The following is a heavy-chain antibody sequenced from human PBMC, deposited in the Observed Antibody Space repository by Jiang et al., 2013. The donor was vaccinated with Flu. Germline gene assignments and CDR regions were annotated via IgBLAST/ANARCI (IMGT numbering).Heavy chain of an antibody. D-gene: IGHD3-10*01. Sequence: SQTLSLTCAISGDSVSGDSAAWNWIRQSPSRGLEWPGRTYYRSKWVNDYAVSVKSRITINPDTSKNQFSLQLNSVTPEDTAVYYCARHPHGSGDTFNVWGQGTMVTVSS. V-gene: IGHV6-1*01. J-gene: IGHJ3*01. CDR2: TYYRSKWVN. CDR3: ARHPHGSGDTFNV. CDR1: GDSVSGDSAA.